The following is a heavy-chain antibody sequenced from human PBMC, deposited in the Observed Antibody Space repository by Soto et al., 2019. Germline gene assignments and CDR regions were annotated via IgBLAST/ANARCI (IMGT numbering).Heavy chain of an antibody. Sequence: SETLSLTCIVSGDSVTSVSYYWTWLRQPPGKGLEWIGYISYTGRTKYNPSLQSRVTISVDTSKNDFSLNLSSVTAADTAVYFCAREWGLLPYYVMNVWGHGTAVTVS. D-gene: IGHD7-27*01. CDR1: GDSVTSVSYY. CDR3: AREWGLLPYYVMNV. J-gene: IGHJ6*02. V-gene: IGHV4-61*03. CDR2: ISYTGRT.